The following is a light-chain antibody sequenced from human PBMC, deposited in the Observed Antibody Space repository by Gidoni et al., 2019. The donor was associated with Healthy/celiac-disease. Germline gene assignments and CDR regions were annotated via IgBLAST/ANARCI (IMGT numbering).Light chain of an antibody. CDR1: QSVSSY. CDR3: QQSSNSVT. V-gene: IGKV3-11*01. J-gene: IGKJ4*01. CDR2: DAS. Sequence: EIVLTQSPATLSLSPGERPTLSCRASQSVSSYLAWYQQKPGQAPRLLIYDASNRATGIPARFSGSGSGTDFTLTISSLEHEDVAVYYCQQSSNSVTFGGGTKVEIK.